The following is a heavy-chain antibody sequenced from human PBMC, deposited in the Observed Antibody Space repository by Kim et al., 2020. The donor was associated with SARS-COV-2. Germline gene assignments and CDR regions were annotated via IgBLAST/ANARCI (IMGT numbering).Heavy chain of an antibody. Sequence: SVKGRFTSSRDNSKHTLYLQMNSLRAEDTAVYYCAKQMVYAMGASWYFDLWGRGTLVTVSS. J-gene: IGHJ2*01. V-gene: IGHV3-23*01. D-gene: IGHD2-8*01. CDR3: AKQMVYAMGASWYFDL.